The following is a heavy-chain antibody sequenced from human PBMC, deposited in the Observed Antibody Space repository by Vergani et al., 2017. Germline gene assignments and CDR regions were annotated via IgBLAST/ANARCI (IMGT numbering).Heavy chain of an antibody. Sequence: QVQLVQSGAEVKKPGSSVKVSCKASGGTFSSYAICWVRQAPGQGLEWMGGIIPIFGTAKYAQKFQGRVKITAAESTSTAYMELSSLSSADTAVYYCARDRIDRGWIVVPAAVYFDYWGQGTLVTVSS. J-gene: IGHJ4*02. CDR3: ARDRIDRGWIVVPAAVYFDY. V-gene: IGHV1-69*01. CDR1: GGTFSSYA. CDR2: IIPIFGTA. D-gene: IGHD2-2*01.